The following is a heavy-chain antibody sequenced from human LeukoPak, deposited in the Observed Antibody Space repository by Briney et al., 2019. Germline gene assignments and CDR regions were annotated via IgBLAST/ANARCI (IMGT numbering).Heavy chain of an antibody. V-gene: IGHV5-51*01. D-gene: IGHD3-16*01. Sequence: GASLQISCKGSGYSFTTYWIGGVRPLPGKGLEGMGIIYPGDSDTKYSPSFQGQVTISVDKSTSTAYLQWSSLKASDTAMYYCARRIWVSGGYFDYWGQGTLVTVSS. J-gene: IGHJ4*02. CDR3: ARRIWVSGGYFDY. CDR2: IYPGDSDT. CDR1: GYSFTTYW.